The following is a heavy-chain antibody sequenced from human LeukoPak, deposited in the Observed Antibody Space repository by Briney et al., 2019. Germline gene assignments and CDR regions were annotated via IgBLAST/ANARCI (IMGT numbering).Heavy chain of an antibody. J-gene: IGHJ4*02. CDR1: GGSISSSSYY. CDR2: FYSSGST. V-gene: IGHV4-39*01. Sequence: SEALSLTCTVSGGSISSSSYYWGWIRQPPGKGLEWIGSFYSSGSTYYNPSLKTRVTLSVDTTKNQLSLALSSVTATDTAVYYCARHGDYYDRSGYYYGFDYWGQGTLVTVSS. CDR3: ARHGDYYDRSGYYYGFDY. D-gene: IGHD3-22*01.